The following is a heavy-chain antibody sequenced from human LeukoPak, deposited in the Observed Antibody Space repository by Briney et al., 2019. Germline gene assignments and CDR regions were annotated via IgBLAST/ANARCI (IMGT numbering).Heavy chain of an antibody. V-gene: IGHV3-23*01. J-gene: IGHJ4*02. CDR2: ISSSDDGT. D-gene: IGHD2-15*01. CDR1: GFTFSTYA. Sequence: GGSLRLSCAASGFTFSTYAMSWVRQIPGKGLEWVSAISSSDDGTYYADSVKGRFTISRDNSRNTLYLQMNTPRAEDTAVYFCAKSPVSSCRGSFCYPFDYWGQGNLVTVSS. CDR3: AKSPVSSCRGSFCYPFDY.